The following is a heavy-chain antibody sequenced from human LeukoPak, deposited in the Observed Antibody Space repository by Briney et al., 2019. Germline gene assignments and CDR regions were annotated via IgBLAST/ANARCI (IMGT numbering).Heavy chain of an antibody. V-gene: IGHV1-2*02. CDR2: INPNSGGT. D-gene: IGHD3-9*01. CDR3: ARAKPYYDILTGYKDY. Sequence: GALVKVSCKASGYTFTGYYMHWVRQAPGQGLEWMGWINPNSGGTNYAQKFQGRVTMTRDTSISTAYMELSRLRSDDTAVYYCARAKPYYDILTGYKDYWGQGTLVTVSS. CDR1: GYTFTGYY. J-gene: IGHJ4*02.